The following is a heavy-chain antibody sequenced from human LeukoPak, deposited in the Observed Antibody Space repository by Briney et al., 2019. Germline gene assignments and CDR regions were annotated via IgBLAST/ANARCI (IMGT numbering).Heavy chain of an antibody. J-gene: IGHJ4*02. D-gene: IGHD1-1*01. V-gene: IGHV4-39*01. CDR1: CASISTSSYY. CDR3: ARQTGMPFDY. Sequence: SETPCLICSVSCASISTSSYYWCGIRQPPDNGLEWIGSIYYSGSTYYNPSLKSRVTISVDTSKNQFSLKLSSVTAADTAVYYCARQTGMPFDYWGQGTLVTVSS. CDR2: IYYSGST.